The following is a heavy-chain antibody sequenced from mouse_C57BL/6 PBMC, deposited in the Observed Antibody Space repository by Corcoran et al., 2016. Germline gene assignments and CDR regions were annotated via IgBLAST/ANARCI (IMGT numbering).Heavy chain of an antibody. Sequence: QVQLQQSGPELVKPGASVKLSCKASGYTFTSYDINWVKQRPGQGLEWIGWIYPRAGSTKYNETFKGKATLTVDTSSSTSYMELHSLTSEDSAVYFCARYRAMDYWGQGTSVTVSS. CDR2: IYPRAGST. V-gene: IGHV1-85*01. CDR3: ARYRAMDY. J-gene: IGHJ4*01. D-gene: IGHD2-14*01. CDR1: GYTFTSYD.